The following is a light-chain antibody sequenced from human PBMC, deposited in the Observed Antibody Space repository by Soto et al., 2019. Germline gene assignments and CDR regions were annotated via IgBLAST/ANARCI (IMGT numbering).Light chain of an antibody. V-gene: IGKV1-5*03. J-gene: IGKJ1*01. CDR1: QSIEKW. CDR2: KAS. CDR3: QQYRRFSWT. Sequence: DIQMTQSPSTLSASVGDRVTITCRASQSIEKWLAWYQQKPGKAPKLLIYKASILQSGVPSRFSGTGSGTEFTLTISSLQPDDVGSYFCQQYRRFSWTFGQGTKVEIK.